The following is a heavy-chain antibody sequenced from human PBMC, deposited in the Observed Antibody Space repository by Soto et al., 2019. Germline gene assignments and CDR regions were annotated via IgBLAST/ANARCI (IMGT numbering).Heavy chain of an antibody. CDR1: GGSISSGGYY. J-gene: IGHJ4*02. CDR2: IYYSGST. D-gene: IGHD3-16*01. CDR3: ARAWGGYFDY. V-gene: IGHV4-31*03. Sequence: QVQLQESGPGLVKPSQTLSLTCTVSGGSISSGGYYWSWIRQHPGKGLEWIGYIYYSGSTYYNPSRKGRVTVPVATAKTQSSLRLSSVTAADTAVYYCARAWGGYFDYWGQGTLVTVSS.